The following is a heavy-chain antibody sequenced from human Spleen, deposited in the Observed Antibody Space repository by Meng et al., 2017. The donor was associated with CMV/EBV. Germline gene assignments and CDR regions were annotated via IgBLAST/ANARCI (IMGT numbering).Heavy chain of an antibody. D-gene: IGHD3-16*01. J-gene: IGHJ4*02. CDR1: YA. CDR3: AKGRLDHLSVAYVWGTKRYYFDY. Sequence: YAMTWVRQAPGRGLEWVSVISDFGVTTYYADSVKGRFNISRDNSKNTLSLQMNSLRAEDTAVYYCAKGRLDHLSVAYVWGTKRYYFDYWGQGTLVTVSS. V-gene: IGHV3-23*01. CDR2: ISDFGVTT.